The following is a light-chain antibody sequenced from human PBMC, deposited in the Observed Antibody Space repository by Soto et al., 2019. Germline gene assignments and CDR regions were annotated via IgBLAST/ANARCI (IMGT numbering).Light chain of an antibody. CDR1: TSNIGNNF. Sequence: QSVLTQPPSVSAAPGQQVTISCSGTTSNIGNNFVSWYQQLPGTAPKLLIYDNHKRPSGVPDRFSGYKSGTSATLGITGLQTGDEADYYCGTWDSSLTAVVFGGGTKVTVL. J-gene: IGLJ2*01. CDR3: GTWDSSLTAVV. V-gene: IGLV1-51*01. CDR2: DNH.